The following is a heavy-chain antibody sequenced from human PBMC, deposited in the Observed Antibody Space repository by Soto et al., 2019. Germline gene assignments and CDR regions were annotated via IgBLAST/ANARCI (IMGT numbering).Heavy chain of an antibody. Sequence: GALRLSCSVAGFTVSDSMSWVRQAPGKGLECVSFIHSDGSTHYTDSVRGRFTISRDNSKNTLYLQMDRLRVDDTAVYFCARDASGPFDYRGQGTLVTVS. CDR2: IHSDGST. V-gene: IGHV3-53*01. D-gene: IGHD6-19*01. CDR3: ARDASGPFDY. CDR1: GFTVSDS. J-gene: IGHJ4*02.